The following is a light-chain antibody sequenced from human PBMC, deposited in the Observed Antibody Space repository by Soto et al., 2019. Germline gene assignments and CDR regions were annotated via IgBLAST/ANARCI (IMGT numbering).Light chain of an antibody. Sequence: VMTQSPDSLAVSLGERATINCKSSQSVLYSYNNKNYLAWYQQKPGQPPKLLIYWASTRDSGVSDRFGGSGSGTDFTLTISSLQAEDVAVYFCHQYHSSPWTFGQETMVEIK. V-gene: IGKV4-1*01. CDR3: HQYHSSPWT. CDR2: WAS. CDR1: QSVLYSYNNKNY. J-gene: IGKJ1*01.